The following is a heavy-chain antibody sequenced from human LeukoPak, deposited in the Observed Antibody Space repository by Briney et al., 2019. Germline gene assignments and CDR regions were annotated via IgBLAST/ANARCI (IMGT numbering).Heavy chain of an antibody. CDR1: GASISSGGYA. CDR3: ARKRSLDY. CDR2: IYHSGST. V-gene: IGHV4-30-2*06. J-gene: IGHJ4*02. D-gene: IGHD4-17*01. Sequence: SETLSLTCAVSGASISSGGYAWSWIRQSPGKGLEWIGYIYHSGSTSYNPALKSRLTISVDRSKNQVSLKLSSVTAADTAVYYCARKRSLDYWGQGTLVTVSS.